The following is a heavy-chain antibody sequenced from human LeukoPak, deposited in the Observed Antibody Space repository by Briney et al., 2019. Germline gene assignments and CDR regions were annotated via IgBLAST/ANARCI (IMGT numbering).Heavy chain of an antibody. Sequence: GAAVKVSCKTSGNTHYMHWVRQAPGEGLEFMGWMNTDSGAAGYAQKFQGRVTMTRDMSVNTAFMELNRLTSDDTAVYYCAREICISRNCFQAFDLWGQGTLVTVSS. CDR1: GNTHY. D-gene: IGHD2-2*01. CDR2: MNTDSGAA. V-gene: IGHV1-2*02. J-gene: IGHJ5*02. CDR3: AREICISRNCFQAFDL.